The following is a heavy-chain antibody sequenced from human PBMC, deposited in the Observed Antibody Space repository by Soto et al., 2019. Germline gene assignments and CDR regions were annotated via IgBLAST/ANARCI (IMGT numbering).Heavy chain of an antibody. CDR3: ARHGLYGSDWDGLDV. J-gene: IGHJ6*02. Sequence: PGESLKISCKGSGYSFAGYWITWVRQKPGKGLEWMGRIDPSDSQTYYSPSFRGHVTISVTKSITTVFLQWSSLRASDTAMYYCARHGLYGSDWDGLDVWGQGTTVTVSS. CDR2: IDPSDSQT. D-gene: IGHD6-19*01. V-gene: IGHV5-10-1*01. CDR1: GYSFAGYW.